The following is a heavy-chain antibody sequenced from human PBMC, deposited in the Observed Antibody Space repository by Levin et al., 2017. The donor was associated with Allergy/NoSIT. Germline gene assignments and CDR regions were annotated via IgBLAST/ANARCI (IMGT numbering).Heavy chain of an antibody. CDR3: VRGYYGRGDY. Sequence: SETLSLTCTVSGGSISNSSYYWSWIRQPAGKGLEWIGRMYTSGSTNYNPSLKSRVTISLDTSKNQFSLMLRSVTAADTAVYYCVRGYYGRGDYWGQGTLVTVSS. D-gene: IGHD3-10*02. CDR1: GGSISNSSYY. CDR2: MYTSGST. J-gene: IGHJ4*02. V-gene: IGHV4-61*02.